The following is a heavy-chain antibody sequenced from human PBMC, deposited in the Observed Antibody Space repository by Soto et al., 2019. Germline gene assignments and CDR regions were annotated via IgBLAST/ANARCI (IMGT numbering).Heavy chain of an antibody. Sequence: GGSLRLSCAASEFTFSNYAMSWVRQAPGKGLEWVSAISYGGGTTYYADSVKGRFTVSRDNSKNTLYLQMNSLRAEDTAVYYCAKNPGYYYDSTGYHFDYWGQGTLVTVSS. D-gene: IGHD3-22*01. V-gene: IGHV3-23*01. J-gene: IGHJ4*02. CDR3: AKNPGYYYDSTGYHFDY. CDR2: ISYGGGTT. CDR1: EFTFSNYA.